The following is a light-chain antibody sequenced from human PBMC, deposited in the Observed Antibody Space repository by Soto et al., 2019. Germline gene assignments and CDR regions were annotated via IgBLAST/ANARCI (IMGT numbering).Light chain of an antibody. CDR2: GAA. Sequence: ENVLTQSPGTLSLSPGERATLSCRASQSVRSSFVAWYQQKPGQAPRLVIYGAASRATGIPDRFSGSGSGTDFTLTISSLETEDFAVYYCQQYGSLPITFGQGTRLEIK. J-gene: IGKJ5*01. V-gene: IGKV3-20*01. CDR3: QQYGSLPIT. CDR1: QSVRSSF.